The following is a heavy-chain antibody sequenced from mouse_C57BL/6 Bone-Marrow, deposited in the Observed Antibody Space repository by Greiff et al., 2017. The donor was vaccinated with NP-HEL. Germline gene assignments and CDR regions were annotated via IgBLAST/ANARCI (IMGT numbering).Heavy chain of an antibody. CDR3: ARETTVVATPYFDV. CDR2: IDPSESYT. D-gene: IGHD1-1*01. Sequence: VQLQQPGAELVMPGASVKLSCKASGYTFTSYWMHWVKQRPGQGLEWIGEIDPSESYTNYNQKFKGKSTLTVDKSSSTAYMQLSSLTSEDSAVYYCARETTVVATPYFDVWGTGTTVTVTA. V-gene: IGHV1-69*01. J-gene: IGHJ1*03. CDR1: GYTFTSYW.